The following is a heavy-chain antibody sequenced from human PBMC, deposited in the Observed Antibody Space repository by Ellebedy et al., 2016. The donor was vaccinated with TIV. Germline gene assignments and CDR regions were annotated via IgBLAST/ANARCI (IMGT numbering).Heavy chain of an antibody. Sequence: SETLSLXCKVSGGSISSYYWSWIRQPPGKGLEWIGNIYYSGDTNYNPSLKSRVAISVDASRNQISLGLNSVTAAGTAVYFCSRDLFRDGLSGFGTWGQGTLVTVSS. J-gene: IGHJ5*02. CDR1: GGSISSYY. CDR2: IYYSGDT. V-gene: IGHV4-59*01. CDR3: SRDLFRDGLSGFGT. D-gene: IGHD3-22*01.